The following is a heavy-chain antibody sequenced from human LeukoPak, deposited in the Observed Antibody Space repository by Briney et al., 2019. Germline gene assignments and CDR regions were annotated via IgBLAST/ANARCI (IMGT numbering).Heavy chain of an antibody. V-gene: IGHV3-7*01. Sequence: GGSLRLSCAASGFTFSNYWMSWVRQAPGKGLEWVANMNQDGSEKYYVDSVKGRFTISRDNAKNSLYLQMNSLRAEDTAVYYCARDLVGASFDYWGQGTLVTVSS. CDR3: ARDLVGASFDY. D-gene: IGHD1-26*01. CDR2: MNQDGSEK. CDR1: GFTFSNYW. J-gene: IGHJ4*02.